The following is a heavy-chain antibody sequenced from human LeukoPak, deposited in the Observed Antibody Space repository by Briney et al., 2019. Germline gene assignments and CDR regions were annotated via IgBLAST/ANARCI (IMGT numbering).Heavy chain of an antibody. CDR2: ISWNSHNI. CDR1: GFTFDDYA. J-gene: IGHJ2*01. Sequence: SGGSLRLPCAASGFTFDDYAMHWVRQPPGKGLEWVSGISWNSHNIGYADSVKGRFTISRDNAKNSLYLQMNSLRPEDTAFYYCAKDEGGFGVYWYFDVWGRGTLVTVSS. D-gene: IGHD3-10*01. V-gene: IGHV3-9*01. CDR3: AKDEGGFGVYWYFDV.